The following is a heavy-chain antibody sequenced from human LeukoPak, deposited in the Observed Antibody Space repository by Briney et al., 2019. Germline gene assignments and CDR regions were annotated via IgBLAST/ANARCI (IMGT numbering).Heavy chain of an antibody. D-gene: IGHD6-19*01. Sequence: ASVKVSCKASRYTFTGYYMHWVRQAPGQGLEWMGWINPNSGGTNYAQKFQGRVTMTRDTSISTAYMELSRLRSDDTVVYYCARAVAGTHWVFDPWGQGTLVTVSS. J-gene: IGHJ5*02. CDR1: RYTFTGYY. CDR3: ARAVAGTHWVFDP. CDR2: INPNSGGT. V-gene: IGHV1-2*02.